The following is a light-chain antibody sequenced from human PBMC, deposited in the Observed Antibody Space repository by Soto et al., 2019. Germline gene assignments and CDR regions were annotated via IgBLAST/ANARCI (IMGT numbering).Light chain of an antibody. J-gene: IGLJ1*01. CDR3: SSYTSSSTDV. V-gene: IGLV2-14*01. CDR2: DVS. CDR1: SSDVGGYNY. Sequence: QSVLTQPASVSGSPGQSITISCTGTSSDVGGYNYVSWYQQHPGKAPKLMIYDVSNRPSGVSNRFSGSKSGNTASLTISGLHAEDEADYYCSSYTSSSTDVFGTGTKVTVL.